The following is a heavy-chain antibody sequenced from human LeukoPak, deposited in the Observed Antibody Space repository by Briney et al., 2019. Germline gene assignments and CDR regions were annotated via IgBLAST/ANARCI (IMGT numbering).Heavy chain of an antibody. V-gene: IGHV1-18*01. CDR3: ARILGYNVGVFDY. D-gene: IGHD5-18*01. CDR1: GYTFRSYA. Sequence: ASVKVSCKASGYTFRSYAISWVRQAPGQGLEWMGWLSGDNGNTNYAQKLQGRVTMTTDTSTSTAYMELRSLRADDTAVYFCARILGYNVGVFDYWGQGTMVTVSS. J-gene: IGHJ4*02. CDR2: LSGDNGNT.